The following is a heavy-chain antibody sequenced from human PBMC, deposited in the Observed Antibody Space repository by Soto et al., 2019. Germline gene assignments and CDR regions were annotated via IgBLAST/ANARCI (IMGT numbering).Heavy chain of an antibody. Sequence: PGGSLRLSCAASGFTFSNAWMTWVRRAPGKGLEWVGRVKSKTDGGTIDYAAPVKGRFTISRDDSKNTLYLQMNSLKTEDTAVYYCTTDAGSYLSFDYWGQGTLVTVSS. CDR1: GFTFSNAW. D-gene: IGHD1-26*01. CDR3: TTDAGSYLSFDY. J-gene: IGHJ4*02. V-gene: IGHV3-15*07. CDR2: VKSKTDGGTI.